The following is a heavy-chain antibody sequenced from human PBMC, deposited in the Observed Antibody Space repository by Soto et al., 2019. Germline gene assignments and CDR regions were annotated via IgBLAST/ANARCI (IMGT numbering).Heavy chain of an antibody. D-gene: IGHD3-3*01. V-gene: IGHV4-59*01. CDR3: ARGHDFWSGYWY. J-gene: IGHJ1*01. Sequence: PSETLSLTCTVSGGSISSYYWSWIRQPPGKGLEWIGYIYYSGSTNYNPSLKSRVTISVDTSKNQFSLKLSSVTAADTAVYYCARGHDFWSGYWYWGQGTLATVSS. CDR1: GGSISSYY. CDR2: IYYSGST.